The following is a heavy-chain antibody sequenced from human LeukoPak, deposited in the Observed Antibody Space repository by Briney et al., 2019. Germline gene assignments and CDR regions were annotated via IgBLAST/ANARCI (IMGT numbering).Heavy chain of an antibody. J-gene: IGHJ4*02. CDR3: AKATGSYPSNPFDY. V-gene: IGHV3-23*01. CDR2: ISGGGEGT. Sequence: PGGSLRLSCAASGFTFSNYAMNWVRQAPGKGLEWVSGISGGGEGTFYADSVKGRFTISRDISKSTLFLQMNSLRVEDTAVYYCAKATGSYPSNPFDYWGQGTLVPVSS. CDR1: GFTFSNYA. D-gene: IGHD1-26*01.